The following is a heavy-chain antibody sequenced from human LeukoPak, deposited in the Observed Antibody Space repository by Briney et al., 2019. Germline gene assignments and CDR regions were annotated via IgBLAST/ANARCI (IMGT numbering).Heavy chain of an antibody. CDR1: GYTFTGYY. D-gene: IGHD1-26*01. CDR2: INPNSGGT. CDR3: ARDPIVGATRYFDY. Sequence: GASVKVSCKASGYTFTGYYMHWVRQAPGQGLEWMGWINPNSGGTNYAQKFQGRVTMTRDTSISTAYMELSRLRSDDTAVYYCARDPIVGATRYFDYWGQGTLVTVSS. J-gene: IGHJ4*02. V-gene: IGHV1-2*02.